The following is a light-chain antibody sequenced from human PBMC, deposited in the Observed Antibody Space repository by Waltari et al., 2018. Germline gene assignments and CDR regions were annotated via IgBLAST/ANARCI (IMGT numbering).Light chain of an antibody. CDR2: FDS. CDR3: QVWERSTDRWT. CDR1: NIGSKS. V-gene: IGLV3-21*01. Sequence: SYVLTQPPSVSVAPGETARMTCSGHNIGSKSVHWYQQKPGQAPILVMSFDSGRPSGIPGRFSGSNSGNTASLTISTVEAGDEADFYWQVWERSTDRWTFGGGTKLTVL. J-gene: IGLJ3*02.